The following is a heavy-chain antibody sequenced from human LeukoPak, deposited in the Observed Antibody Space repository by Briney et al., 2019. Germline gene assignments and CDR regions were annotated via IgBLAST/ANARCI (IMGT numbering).Heavy chain of an antibody. D-gene: IGHD5-12*01. CDR2: INHNGNSI. V-gene: IGHV3-74*01. J-gene: IGHJ6*02. CDR1: GFTFSYHW. CDR3: ARVPGYSGYFYGMDI. Sequence: GGSLRLSCAASGFTFSYHWMHWVRQAPGKGLVWVSRINHNGNSIHYADSVKGRFTISRDNAKNTLHLQMNSLRAEDTAVYYCARVPGYSGYFYGMDIWGQGTTVTVSS.